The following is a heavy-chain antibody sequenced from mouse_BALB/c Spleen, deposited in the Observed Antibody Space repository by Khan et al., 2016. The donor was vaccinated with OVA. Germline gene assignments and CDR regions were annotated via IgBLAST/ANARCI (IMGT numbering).Heavy chain of an antibody. J-gene: IGHJ1*01. D-gene: IGHD1-1*01. V-gene: IGHV9-1*02. Sequence: QIQLVQSGPELKKPGGTVKISCKASGYTFTNYRMNWMKQAPGKGLKWMGWINTYTGEPTYADDFKGRFAFSLETSASTAYLQINNLKNEDMATYFCARESSYWYFDVWGAGTTVTVSS. CDR2: INTYTGEP. CDR1: GYTFTNYR. CDR3: ARESSYWYFDV.